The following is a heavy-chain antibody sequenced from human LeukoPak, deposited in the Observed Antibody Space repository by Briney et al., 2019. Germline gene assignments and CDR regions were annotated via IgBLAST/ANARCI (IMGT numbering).Heavy chain of an antibody. CDR2: INHSGST. D-gene: IGHD3-3*01. V-gene: IGHV4-34*01. J-gene: IGHJ5*02. Sequence: PSETLSLTCAVYGGSFSGYYWSWIRQPPGKGLEWIGEINHSGSTNYNPSLKSRVTISVDTSKNQFSLKLSSVTAADTAVYYCARRRYDFWSGYSSFDPWGQGILVTVSS. CDR3: ARRRYDFWSGYSSFDP. CDR1: GGSFSGYY.